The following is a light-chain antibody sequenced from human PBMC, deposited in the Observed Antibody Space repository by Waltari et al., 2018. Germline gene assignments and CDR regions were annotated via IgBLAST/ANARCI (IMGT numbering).Light chain of an antibody. V-gene: IGKV3-15*01. J-gene: IGKJ5*01. CDR2: DAS. CDR1: QTIDIS. CDR3: QQYKNWPLT. Sequence: EIVMTQSPATLSVSPGERVTLSCRASQTIDISLAWYQQKPGQAPRLLIYDASNRAPGIPTRFSGSGSGTEFTHTISSLQSEDFAVYYCQQYKNWPLTFGQGTRPEIK.